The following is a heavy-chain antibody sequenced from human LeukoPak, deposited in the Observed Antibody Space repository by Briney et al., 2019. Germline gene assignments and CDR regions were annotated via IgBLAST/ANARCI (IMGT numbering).Heavy chain of an antibody. D-gene: IGHD3-10*01. CDR3: AKLPHSRGGSYSDY. J-gene: IGHJ4*02. V-gene: IGHV3-23*01. CDR1: GFTFSSYA. Sequence: GGSLRLSCAASGFTFSSYAMSWVRQAPGKGLEWVSAISGSGGSTYYADSVKGRFTISRDNSKNTLYLQMNSLRAEDTAVYYCAKLPHSRGGSYSDYWGQGTLVTVSS. CDR2: ISGSGGST.